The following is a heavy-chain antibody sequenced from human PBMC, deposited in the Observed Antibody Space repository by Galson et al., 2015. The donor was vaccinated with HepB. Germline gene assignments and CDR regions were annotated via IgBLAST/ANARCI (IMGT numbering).Heavy chain of an antibody. CDR2: ISGSGGST. Sequence: SLRLSCAASGFTFSSYAMSWVRQAPGKGLEWVSAISGSGGSTYYADSVKGRFTISRDNSKNTLYLQMNSLRAEDTAVYYCAKHTSPYCSSTSCYQVSPEFDYWGQGTLVTVSS. V-gene: IGHV3-23*01. J-gene: IGHJ4*02. CDR3: AKHTSPYCSSTSCYQVSPEFDY. D-gene: IGHD2-2*01. CDR1: GFTFSSYA.